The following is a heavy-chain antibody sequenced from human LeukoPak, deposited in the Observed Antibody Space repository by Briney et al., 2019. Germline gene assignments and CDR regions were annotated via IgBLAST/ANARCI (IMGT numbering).Heavy chain of an antibody. Sequence: SETLSLTCTVSGGSISSGDYYWSWIRQSPGKGLEWVGFVYYRGNTYYNPSLKSRVTISIETVKNQFSLRLSSVTAADTAVYYCARVAAHWFDPWGQGTLVTVSS. CDR2: VYYRGNT. J-gene: IGHJ5*02. CDR3: ARVAAHWFDP. D-gene: IGHD6-25*01. V-gene: IGHV4-30-4*01. CDR1: GGSISSGDYY.